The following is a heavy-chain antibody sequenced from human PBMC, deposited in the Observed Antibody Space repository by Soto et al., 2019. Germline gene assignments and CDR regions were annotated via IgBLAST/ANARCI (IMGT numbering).Heavy chain of an antibody. CDR2: IYSSGSI. CDR3: ARQTTYSSSWHDC. CDR1: GGSINNYY. J-gene: IGHJ4*02. D-gene: IGHD6-13*01. Sequence: LSLTCSVSGGSINNYYWSWIRQPAGKGLEYIGRIYSSGSINYNPSLKSRVTMSVDTSKNQFSLKVRSVTAADTAVYYCARQTTYSSSWHDCWGQGTLVTVSS. V-gene: IGHV4-4*07.